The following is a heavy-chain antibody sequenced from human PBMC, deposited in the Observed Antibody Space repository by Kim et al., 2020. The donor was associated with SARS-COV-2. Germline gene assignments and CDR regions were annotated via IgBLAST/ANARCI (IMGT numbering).Heavy chain of an antibody. V-gene: IGHV3-30*04. D-gene: IGHD5-12*01. CDR3: ARAGAGGYNEIDY. J-gene: IGHJ4*02. CDR1: GFTFNAYP. CDR2: ISYDGSEK. Sequence: GGSLRLSCAASGFTFNAYPMHWVRQAPGKGLECVGVISYDGSEKHYAGSVQGRFTISRDNSKNTLYLQMNSLRPEDTAVYYCARAGAGGYNEIDYWGQGTLVSVSS.